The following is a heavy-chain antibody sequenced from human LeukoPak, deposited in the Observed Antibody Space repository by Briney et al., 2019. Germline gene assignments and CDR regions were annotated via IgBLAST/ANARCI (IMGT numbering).Heavy chain of an antibody. J-gene: IGHJ6*02. CDR3: ARDSSHGPGSSSYGMDG. Sequence: PGGSLRLSCAASEFMFSRYGMHWVRQAPGKGLEWVAVVWSDGNKKNYGDSVKGRVTICRDNAKNTLYLQIKLLRAEDTAVYYCARDSSHGPGSSSYGMDGWGQGTTVTVSS. CDR2: VWSDGNKK. CDR1: EFMFSRYG. V-gene: IGHV3-33*01. D-gene: IGHD3-10*01.